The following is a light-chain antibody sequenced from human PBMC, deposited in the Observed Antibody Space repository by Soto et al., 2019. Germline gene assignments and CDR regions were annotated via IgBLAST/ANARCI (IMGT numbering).Light chain of an antibody. CDR2: GAS. Sequence: EIVLTQSPGTLSLSPGERATISCRASQSVSSNHLAWYQQKPGQAPRLLIYGASSRATGIPDRFSGSGSGTDFTLTSNRLEPEDFAVYYCQQYGSSPAFGGGTKVEIK. V-gene: IGKV3-20*01. J-gene: IGKJ4*01. CDR3: QQYGSSPA. CDR1: QSVSSNH.